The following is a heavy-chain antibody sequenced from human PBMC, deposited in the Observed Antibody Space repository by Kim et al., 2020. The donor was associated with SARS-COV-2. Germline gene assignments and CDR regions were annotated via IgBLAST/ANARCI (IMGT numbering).Heavy chain of an antibody. J-gene: IGHJ4*02. CDR2: LWYDGSNN. CDR3: TRDAQIAARPVHYFDY. V-gene: IGHV3-33*01. CDR1: GFTFSSYG. Sequence: GWSLRLSCAASGFTFSSYGMHWVRQAPGKGLEWVAVLWYDGSNNYYADSVKGRFTISRDNSKNTLYLQMNSLRAEDTAIYYCTRDAQIAARPVHYFDYWGQGTLVTVSS. D-gene: IGHD6-6*01.